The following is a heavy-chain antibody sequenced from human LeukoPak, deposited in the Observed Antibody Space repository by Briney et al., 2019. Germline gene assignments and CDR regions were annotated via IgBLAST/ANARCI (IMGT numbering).Heavy chain of an antibody. CDR3: AKLYDFWSVDDY. J-gene: IGHJ4*02. V-gene: IGHV3-33*06. Sequence: GGSLRLSCAASGFTFSGYPIHWVRQAPGKGLEWVAVIWYDGSNKYYADSVKGRFTISRDNSKNTLYLQMNSLRAEGTAVYYCAKLYDFWSVDDYWGQGTLVTVSS. D-gene: IGHD3-3*01. CDR2: IWYDGSNK. CDR1: GFTFSGYP.